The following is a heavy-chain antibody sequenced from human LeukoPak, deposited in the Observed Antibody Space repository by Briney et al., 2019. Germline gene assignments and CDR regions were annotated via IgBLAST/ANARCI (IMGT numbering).Heavy chain of an antibody. J-gene: IGHJ4*02. D-gene: IGHD5-18*01. CDR3: ARSGYSYGNFDY. V-gene: IGHV4-59*08. CDR2: IYYSGST. CDR1: GGSISSYY. Sequence: PSETLSLTCTVSGGSISSYYWSWIRHPPGKGLEWIGYIYYSGSTNYNPSLKSRVTISVDTSKNQFSLKLSSVTAADTAVYYCARSGYSYGNFDYWGQGTLVTVSS.